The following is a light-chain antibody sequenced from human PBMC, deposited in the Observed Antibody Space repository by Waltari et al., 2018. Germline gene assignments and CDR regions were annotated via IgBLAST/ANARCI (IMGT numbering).Light chain of an antibody. J-gene: IGKJ4*01. CDR2: DAS. CDR1: QAIRNY. V-gene: IGKV1-33*01. CDR3: QQYDNLLLT. Sequence: DIQMTQSPSSLSASVGDRVIITCQASQAIRNYLNWYQQKPGKAPKLLIYDASNLETGVPSRFSGSGSGTDFTSTLSSLQPEDIATYYCQQYDNLLLTFGGGTKVENK.